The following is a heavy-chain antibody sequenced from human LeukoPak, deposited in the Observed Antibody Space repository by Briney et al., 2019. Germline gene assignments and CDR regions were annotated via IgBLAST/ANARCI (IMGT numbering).Heavy chain of an antibody. CDR3: ARGGIQVSGIDEFDY. V-gene: IGHV3-13*01. J-gene: IGHJ4*02. CDR2: IGIHGDT. Sequence: GGSLRLSCAASGFTFIDYDMHWVRQVIGKGLEWVSAIGIHGDTHYSGSVKGRFTISRENSESSLYLQMHSLRAEDTAVYYCARGGIQVSGIDEFDYWGQGTLVTVSS. CDR1: GFTFIDYD. D-gene: IGHD6-19*01.